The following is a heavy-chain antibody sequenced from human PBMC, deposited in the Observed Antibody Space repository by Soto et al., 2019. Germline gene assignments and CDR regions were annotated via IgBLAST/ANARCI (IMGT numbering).Heavy chain of an antibody. J-gene: IGHJ4*02. CDR3: ASVRVIRGVIPSHFGL. D-gene: IGHD3-10*01. V-gene: IGHV1-69*06. Sequence: AHLAQSGAAVKKPGSSVTVSCKASGGTFNSYGISWVRQAPGQGLDWMGVISPRYGTVNYAQKVQGRVSITADKSTSTAYMDLNSLRSDDTAVYYCASVRVIRGVIPSHFGLWGQGTQVTVSS. CDR1: GGTFNSYG. CDR2: ISPRYGTV.